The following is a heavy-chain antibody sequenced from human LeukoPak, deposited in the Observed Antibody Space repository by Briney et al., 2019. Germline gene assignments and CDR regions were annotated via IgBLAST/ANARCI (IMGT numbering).Heavy chain of an antibody. CDR2: ISDSGGST. D-gene: IGHD5-18*01. V-gene: IGHV3-23*01. CDR1: GFTFSNYA. J-gene: IGHJ4*02. Sequence: GGSLRLSCAASGFTFSNYAMNWVRQAPGKGLEWVSTISDSGGSTYYADSVKGRFTISRDNSKNTLYLQMNSLRAEDTAVYYCARAEIQLWLGGSGGHLDYWGQGTLVTVSS. CDR3: ARAEIQLWLGGSGGHLDY.